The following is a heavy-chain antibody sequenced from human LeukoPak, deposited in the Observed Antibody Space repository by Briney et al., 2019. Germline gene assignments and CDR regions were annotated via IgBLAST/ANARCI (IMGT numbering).Heavy chain of an antibody. D-gene: IGHD4-17*01. CDR3: ARGFSTVIKENVYYYYGMDV. CDR1: GGTFSSYA. J-gene: IGHJ6*02. CDR2: IIPIFGTA. Sequence: EASVKVSCKASGGTFSSYAISWVRQAPGQGLEWMGGIIPIFGTANYAQKFQGGVTITADESTSTAYMELSSLRSEDTAVYYCARGFSTVIKENVYYYYGMDVWGQGTTVTVSS. V-gene: IGHV1-69*13.